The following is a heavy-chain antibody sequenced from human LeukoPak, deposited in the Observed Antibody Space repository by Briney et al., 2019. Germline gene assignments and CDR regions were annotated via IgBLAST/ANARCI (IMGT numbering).Heavy chain of an antibody. V-gene: IGHV3-48*04. D-gene: IGHD3-22*01. CDR3: ARDPASGYYSTTPY. CDR1: GFTFSSYS. CDR2: ISSSSSTI. J-gene: IGHJ4*02. Sequence: GGSLRLSCAASGFTFSSYSMNWVRQAPGKGLEWVSYISSSSSTIYYADSVKGRFTISRDNAKNSLCLQMNSLRAEDTAVYYCARDPASGYYSTTPYWGQGTLVTVPS.